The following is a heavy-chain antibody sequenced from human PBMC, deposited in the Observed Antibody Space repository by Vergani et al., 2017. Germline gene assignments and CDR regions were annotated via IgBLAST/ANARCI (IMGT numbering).Heavy chain of an antibody. D-gene: IGHD3-22*01. CDR3: AIVTDDYDSSGYYLDY. Sequence: QVQLVQSGSEMRKPGASVKVSCQVSGYSLTELIIHWVRQAPGKGLEWMGGFDPEHGEVTFAHHIQGRVTMTEDRSTDTAYMELSSLRPEDTALYYCAIVTDDYDSSGYYLDYWGQGTLVTVSS. CDR1: GYSLTELI. J-gene: IGHJ4*02. CDR2: FDPEHGEV. V-gene: IGHV1-24*01.